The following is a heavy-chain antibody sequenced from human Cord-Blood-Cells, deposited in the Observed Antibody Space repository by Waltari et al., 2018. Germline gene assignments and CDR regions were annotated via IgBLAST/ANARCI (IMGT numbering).Heavy chain of an antibody. V-gene: IGHV1-69*01. D-gene: IGHD4-17*01. Sequence: QVQLVQSGAAVKKPGSSVKVSCKASGGTFSSYAISWVRQAPGQGLEWMGVIIPIFGTANYAQKCQGRVTITADESTSTAYMELSSLRSEDTAVYYCARVTPYGDYFDYWGQGTLVTVSS. CDR1: GGTFSSYA. CDR3: ARVTPYGDYFDY. J-gene: IGHJ4*02. CDR2: IIPIFGTA.